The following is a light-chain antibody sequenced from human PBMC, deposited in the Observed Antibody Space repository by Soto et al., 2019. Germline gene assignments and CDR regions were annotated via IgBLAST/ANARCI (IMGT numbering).Light chain of an antibody. V-gene: IGKV3-15*01. Sequence: EIVMTQSPATLSVSPWERATLSCRASQNVGNNLVWYQQKPGQAPRLLIYGASTRAAGIPDRFSGSGSGTEFTLTISGLQSDDFAVYYCQQSGSSPWTFGQGTKVDIK. CDR3: QQSGSSPWT. J-gene: IGKJ1*01. CDR1: QNVGNN. CDR2: GAS.